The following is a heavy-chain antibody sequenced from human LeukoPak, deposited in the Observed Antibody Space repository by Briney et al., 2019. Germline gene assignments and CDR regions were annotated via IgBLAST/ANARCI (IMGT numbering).Heavy chain of an antibody. CDR2: INSGADST. Sequence: GASVKVSCKASGYTFTSYYMHWVRQAPGQGLEWMGIINSGADSTSYAQKFQGRVTMTRDTSTSTVYMELRSLRFEDTAVYYCARVEGMASAGNPAYWGQGTLVTVSS. J-gene: IGHJ4*02. V-gene: IGHV1-46*01. D-gene: IGHD6-13*01. CDR3: ARVEGMASAGNPAY. CDR1: GYTFTSYY.